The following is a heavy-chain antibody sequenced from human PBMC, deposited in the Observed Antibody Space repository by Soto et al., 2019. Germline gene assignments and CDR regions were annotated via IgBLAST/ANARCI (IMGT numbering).Heavy chain of an antibody. Sequence: QVQLQESGPGLVKPSGTLSLTCAVSGDSISRSYWWSWVRQLPGKGLEWIGEIYHSGSTIYNPSLQSRVTLAVDKSKNEFSLKMSSVTDADTAVYYCTSKFGQLLADASDIWGQGTMVTVSS. V-gene: IGHV4-4*02. D-gene: IGHD3-10*01. CDR1: GDSISRSYW. CDR3: TSKFGQLLADASDI. J-gene: IGHJ3*02. CDR2: IYHSGST.